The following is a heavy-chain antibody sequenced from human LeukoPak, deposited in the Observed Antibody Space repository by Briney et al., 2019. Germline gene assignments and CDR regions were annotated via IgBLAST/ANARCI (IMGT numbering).Heavy chain of an antibody. V-gene: IGHV7-4-1*02. J-gene: IGHJ4*02. CDR1: GYTFTGYA. CDR2: INTNTGNP. D-gene: IGHD5-18*01. Sequence: ASVKVSCKASGYTFTGYAMNWVREAPGQGLEWMGWINTNTGNPTYAQGFTGRFVFSLDTSVSTAYLQITSLKAEDTAVYYCARAHPGYSYGPPFIDYWGQGALVTVSS. CDR3: ARAHPGYSYGPPFIDY.